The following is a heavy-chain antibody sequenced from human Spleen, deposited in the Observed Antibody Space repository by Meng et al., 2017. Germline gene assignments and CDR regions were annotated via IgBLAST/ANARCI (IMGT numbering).Heavy chain of an antibody. CDR2: ISGSGGST. Sequence: EVQLLESGGGLVQPGGSLRVSCAASRFTFSSCAMSWVRQAPGKGLEWVSGISGSGGSTSYTDSVNGRFTISRDNSKNTLYLQMNSLRAEDTAVYYCAKGGAGSTVTTFFDYWGQGTLVTVSS. J-gene: IGHJ4*02. D-gene: IGHD4-11*01. CDR1: RFTFSSCA. V-gene: IGHV3-23*01. CDR3: AKGGAGSTVTTFFDY.